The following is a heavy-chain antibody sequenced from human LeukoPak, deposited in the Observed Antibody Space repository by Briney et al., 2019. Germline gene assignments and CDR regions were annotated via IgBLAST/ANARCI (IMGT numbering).Heavy chain of an antibody. Sequence: SETLSLTCTVSGGSISTYFWSWIRQPPGRGLEWIGHIYYSGRTNYNPPLKSRVTISVDTSKNQFSLKLSSVTAADTAVYYCARDTYYYDSGGYGDAFDIWGPGTTVTVSS. J-gene: IGHJ3*02. CDR3: ARDTYYYDSGGYGDAFDI. D-gene: IGHD3-22*01. CDR1: GGSISTYF. CDR2: IYYSGRT. V-gene: IGHV4-59*12.